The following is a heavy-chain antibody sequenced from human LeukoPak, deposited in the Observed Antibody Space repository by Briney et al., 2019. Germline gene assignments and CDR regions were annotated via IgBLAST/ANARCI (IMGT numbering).Heavy chain of an antibody. J-gene: IGHJ3*02. Sequence: GRSLRLSCAASGSTFDDYAMHWVRQAPGKGLEWVSGISWNSDNIAYADSVKGRFTISRDNAKNSLFLQMNSLRAEDTALYYCAKGVRITMVRGAFDIWGQGTMVTVSS. V-gene: IGHV3-9*01. CDR1: GSTFDDYA. CDR2: ISWNSDNI. CDR3: AKGVRITMVRGAFDI. D-gene: IGHD3-10*01.